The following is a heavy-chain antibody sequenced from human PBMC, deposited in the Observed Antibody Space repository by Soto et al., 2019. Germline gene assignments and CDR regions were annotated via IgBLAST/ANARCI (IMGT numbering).Heavy chain of an antibody. Sequence: QVQLVQSGAEVKKPGASVKVSCKASGYPFINYGISWVRQAPGQGLEWMGWTSAYNGDPNYAQKVQGRVTMTIDTSXXXXXXXXXXXXXXXXXXXXCXXAXGXYCGGDCRPYYFDYWGQGTLVTVSS. D-gene: IGHD2-21*02. CDR3: XXAXGXYCGGDCRPYYFDY. CDR1: GYPFINYG. CDR2: TSAYNGDP. J-gene: IGHJ4*02. V-gene: IGHV1-18*01.